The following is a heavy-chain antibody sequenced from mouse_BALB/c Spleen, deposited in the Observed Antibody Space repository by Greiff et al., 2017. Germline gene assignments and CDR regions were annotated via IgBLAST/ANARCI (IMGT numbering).Heavy chain of an antibody. Sequence: EVHLVESGGGLVKPGGSLKLSCAASGFTFSSYAMSWVRQTPEKRLEWVASISSGGSTYYPDSVKGRFTISRDNARNILYLQMSSLRSEDTAMYYCARRVLRYWYFDVWGAGTTVTVSS. J-gene: IGHJ1*01. CDR2: ISSGGST. CDR3: ARRVLRYWYFDV. V-gene: IGHV5-6-5*01. D-gene: IGHD1-1*01. CDR1: GFTFSSYA.